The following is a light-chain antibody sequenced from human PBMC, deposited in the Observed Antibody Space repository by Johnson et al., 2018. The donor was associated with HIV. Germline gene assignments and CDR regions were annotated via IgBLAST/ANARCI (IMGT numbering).Light chain of an antibody. J-gene: IGLJ1*01. CDR1: SSNIGNNH. Sequence: HSVLTQPPSVSAAPGQKVSISCSGSSSNIGNNHVSWYQQFPGAAPKLLIYEDNKRPSGIHDQFAGSNSGTSATLGITGLQTGDEAVYYCGTWDSSLITGCFGNGTQVTVI. V-gene: IGLV1-51*02. CDR2: EDN. CDR3: GTWDSSLITGC.